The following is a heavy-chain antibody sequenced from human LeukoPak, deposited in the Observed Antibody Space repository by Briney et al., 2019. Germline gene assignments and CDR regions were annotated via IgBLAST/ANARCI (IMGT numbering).Heavy chain of an antibody. V-gene: IGHV3-21*01. CDR3: ARDIVVVTAILDY. CDR1: GFTLSSYS. D-gene: IGHD2-21*02. J-gene: IGHJ4*02. Sequence: PGGSLRLSCVASGFTLSSYSMNWVRQAPGKGLESVSSISSSSSYKYYADSLKGRFTISRDNAKNSLYLQMNSLRAEDTAAYYCARDIVVVTAILDYWGQGTLVTVSS. CDR2: ISSSSSYK.